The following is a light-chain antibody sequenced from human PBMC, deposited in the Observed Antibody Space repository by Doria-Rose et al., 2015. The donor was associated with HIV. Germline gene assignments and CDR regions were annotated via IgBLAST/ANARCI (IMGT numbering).Light chain of an antibody. CDR2: ATS. J-gene: IGKJ2*01. Sequence: DIQVTQSPSSLSTSVGDRVTITCRASQSISSYLNWYQQKPGKAPKLLIYATSTLQSGVPSRFSGSGSGTDFTLTISSLQPEDFGTYHCQQSYSIPYTFGQGTKLEIK. CDR1: QSISSY. V-gene: IGKV1-39*01. CDR3: QQSYSIPYT.